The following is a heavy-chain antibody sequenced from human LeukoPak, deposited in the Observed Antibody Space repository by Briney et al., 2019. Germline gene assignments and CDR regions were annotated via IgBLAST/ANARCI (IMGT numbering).Heavy chain of an antibody. Sequence: GGSLRLSCAASGFTFDDYTLHWVRQAPGKGLEWVSLINWDGITTSYTDSVGGRFTISRDNSKNSLYLQMNSPRTEDTALYYCAKDMSGYSGLDPWGQGTLVTVSS. J-gene: IGHJ5*02. D-gene: IGHD5-12*01. CDR3: AKDMSGYSGLDP. CDR1: GFTFDDYT. V-gene: IGHV3-43*01. CDR2: INWDGITT.